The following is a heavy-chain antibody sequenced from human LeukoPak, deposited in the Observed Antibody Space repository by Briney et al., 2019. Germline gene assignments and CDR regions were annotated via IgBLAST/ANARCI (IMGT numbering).Heavy chain of an antibody. CDR3: ARGPYSSGWHKFDY. CDR2: INHSGST. D-gene: IGHD6-19*01. Sequence: NTSETLSLTCAVYGGSFSGYYWSWIRQPPGKGLEWIGEINHSGSTNYNPSLKSRVTISVDTSKNQFSLKLSSVTAADTAVYYCARGPYSSGWHKFDYWGQGTLVTVSS. V-gene: IGHV4-34*01. J-gene: IGHJ4*02. CDR1: GGSFSGYY.